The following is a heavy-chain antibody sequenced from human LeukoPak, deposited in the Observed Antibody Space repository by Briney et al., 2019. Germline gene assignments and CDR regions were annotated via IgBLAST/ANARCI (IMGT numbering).Heavy chain of an antibody. CDR3: ARVDANWGVVDY. CDR1: GGSISSYY. V-gene: IGHV4-59*01. D-gene: IGHD7-27*01. J-gene: IGHJ4*02. CDR2: FHYSGTT. Sequence: SETLSLTCTVSGGSISSYYWSWIRQPPGKGLEWIGYFHYSGTTNYNPSLKSRLTISLDTSKNQFSLKLSSVTAADTAVYYCARVDANWGVVDYWGQGTLVTVSS.